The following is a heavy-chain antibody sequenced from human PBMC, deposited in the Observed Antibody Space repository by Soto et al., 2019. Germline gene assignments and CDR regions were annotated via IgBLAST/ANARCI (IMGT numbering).Heavy chain of an antibody. CDR1: GGTFSSYA. J-gene: IGHJ6*02. Sequence: QVQLVQSGAEVKKPGSSVKVSCKASGGTFSSYAISWVRQAPGQGLEWMGGIIPIFGTANYAQKFQGRVTITADESTSTAYMELSSLRSEDTAVYYCARGSGVPSYYYYSGMDVWGQGTTVTVSS. CDR2: IIPIFGTA. D-gene: IGHD3-10*01. CDR3: ARGSGVPSYYYYSGMDV. V-gene: IGHV1-69*12.